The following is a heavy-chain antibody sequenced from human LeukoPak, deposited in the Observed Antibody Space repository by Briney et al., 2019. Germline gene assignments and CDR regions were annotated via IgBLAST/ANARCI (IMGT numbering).Heavy chain of an antibody. CDR1: GITFSTYE. D-gene: IGHD6-19*01. V-gene: IGHV3-48*03. J-gene: IGHJ4*02. CDR2: ISHTGATI. Sequence: GGSLRLSCAASGITFSTYEMNWVRQTPGRGPEWISYISHTGATIHYAGSVKGRFTISRDNAKNSLYLQMNNLRVEDTAIYYCARDPTSGWYFDYWGQGTLVTVSS. CDR3: ARDPTSGWYFDY.